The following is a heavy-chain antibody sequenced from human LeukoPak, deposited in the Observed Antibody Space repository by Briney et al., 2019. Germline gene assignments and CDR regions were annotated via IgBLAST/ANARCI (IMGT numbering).Heavy chain of an antibody. Sequence: ASVKVSCKASGGTFSSYTISWVRQAPGQGLEWMGRIIPILGIANYAQKFQGRVTITADKSTSTAYMELSSLRSEDTAVYYCARESLAYCSSTSCPPGYFDYWGQGTLVTVSS. CDR2: IIPILGIA. CDR1: GGTFSSYT. J-gene: IGHJ4*02. V-gene: IGHV1-69*04. D-gene: IGHD2-2*01. CDR3: ARESLAYCSSTSCPPGYFDY.